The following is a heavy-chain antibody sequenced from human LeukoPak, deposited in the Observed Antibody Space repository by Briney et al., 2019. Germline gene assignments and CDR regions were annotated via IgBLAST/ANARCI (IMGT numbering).Heavy chain of an antibody. V-gene: IGHV4-59*08. CDR2: IYYSGST. CDR3: ARIEMATTQDYYYYMDV. J-gene: IGHJ6*03. D-gene: IGHD5-24*01. CDR1: GGSITSYY. Sequence: PSETLSLTCTVSGGSITSYYWSWLRQPPGKGLEWIGYIYYSGSTNYNPSLNSRVTISIDTSKNQFSLKLSSVTAADTAVYYCARIEMATTQDYYYYMDVWGKGTTVTVSS.